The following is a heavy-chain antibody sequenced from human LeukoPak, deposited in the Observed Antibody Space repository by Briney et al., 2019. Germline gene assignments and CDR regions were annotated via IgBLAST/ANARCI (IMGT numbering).Heavy chain of an antibody. CDR3: ARGGDIVVVPAAPPFDAFDI. Sequence: GGSLRLSCAASGFTFSSYSMNWVRQAPGKGLEWVSSISSSSSYIYYADSVKGRFTISRDNAKNSLYLQMNSLRAEDTAVYYCARGGDIVVVPAAPPFDAFDIWGQGTMVTVSS. CDR2: ISSSSSYI. J-gene: IGHJ3*02. D-gene: IGHD2-2*01. V-gene: IGHV3-21*01. CDR1: GFTFSSYS.